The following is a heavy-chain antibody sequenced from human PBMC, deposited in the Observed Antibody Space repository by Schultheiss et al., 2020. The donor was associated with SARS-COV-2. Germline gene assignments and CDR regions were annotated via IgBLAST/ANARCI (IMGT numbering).Heavy chain of an antibody. CDR1: GFTFSNYA. D-gene: IGHD6-13*01. J-gene: IGHJ6*02. V-gene: IGHV3-23*01. CDR2: ISGSGGDT. CDR3: AKDPGYSSSWFFYSYGMDV. Sequence: GGSLRLSCAASGFTFSNYAMTWVRQAPGKGLEWLSAISGSGGDTYNTDSVKGRFTISRDNSKNTLYLQMNSLRAEDTAVYYCAKDPGYSSSWFFYSYGMDVWGQGTTVTVSS.